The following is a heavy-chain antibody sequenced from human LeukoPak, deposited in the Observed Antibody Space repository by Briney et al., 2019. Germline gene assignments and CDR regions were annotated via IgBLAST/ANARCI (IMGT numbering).Heavy chain of an antibody. CDR2: ISSSSSYI. CDR1: GFTLSSYS. CDR3: ARDPYYDILTGYSRLVNYYFDC. D-gene: IGHD3-9*01. J-gene: IGHJ4*02. Sequence: GGPLRLSCAASGFTLSSYSMNWVRQAPGKGLEWVSSISSSSSYIYYADSVKGRFTISRDNAKNSLYLQMNSLRAEDTAVYYCARDPYYDILTGYSRLVNYYFDCWGQGTLVTVSS. V-gene: IGHV3-21*01.